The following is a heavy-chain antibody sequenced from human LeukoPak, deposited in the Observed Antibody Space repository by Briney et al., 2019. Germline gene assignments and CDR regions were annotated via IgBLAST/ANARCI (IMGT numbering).Heavy chain of an antibody. CDR3: ARVMVRAVVRKDAFDI. CDR2: INHSGST. D-gene: IGHD4-23*01. J-gene: IGHJ3*02. CDR1: GGSFSGYY. V-gene: IGHV4-34*01. Sequence: SETLSLTCAVYGGSFSGYYWSWIRQPPGKGLEWIGEINHSGSTNYNPSLKSRVTISVDTSKNQFSLKLNSVTAADTAVYYCARVMVRAVVRKDAFDIWGQGTMVTVSS.